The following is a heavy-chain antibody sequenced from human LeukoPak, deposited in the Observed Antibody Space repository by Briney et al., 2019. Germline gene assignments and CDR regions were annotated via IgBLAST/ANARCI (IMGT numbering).Heavy chain of an antibody. CDR2: ISGTGGST. J-gene: IGHJ5*02. CDR1: GFTFSSYG. CDR3: AKDLIVVLPPARSNWFDP. V-gene: IGHV3-23*01. Sequence: TGGSLRLSCAASGFTFSSYGMTWVRQAPGKGLEWVSAISGTGGSTYYADSVKGRFTISRDNSKNTLYLQMNSLRAEDTAVYYCAKDLIVVLPPARSNWFDPWGQGTLVTVSS. D-gene: IGHD2-2*01.